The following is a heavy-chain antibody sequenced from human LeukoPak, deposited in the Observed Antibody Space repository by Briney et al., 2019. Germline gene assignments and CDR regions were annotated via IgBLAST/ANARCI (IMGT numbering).Heavy chain of an antibody. V-gene: IGHV1-8*03. CDR1: GGPFHSHA. J-gene: IGHJ4*02. CDR3: ARGHGLGGGYRIVDD. CDR2: MHPNSGNT. Sequence: ASVKVLFKASGGPFHSHAISWGRPAPGQGLEWMGGMHPNSGNTGYSQKFPGRVTITRNTSISTAYMELSSLRSEDTAVYYCARGHGLGGGYRIVDDWGQGTLVTVSS. D-gene: IGHD2-21*01.